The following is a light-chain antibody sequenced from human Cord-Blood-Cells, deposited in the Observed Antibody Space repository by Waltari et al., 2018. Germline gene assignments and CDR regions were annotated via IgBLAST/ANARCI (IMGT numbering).Light chain of an antibody. J-gene: IGKJ2*01. Sequence: EIVLTQSPATLSLSPGERATLPCRASQSVSSYLAWYQQKPGQAPRLLIYDASNRATGIPARFSGSGSGTDFTLTISSLEPEDFAVYYCQQRSNWPPYTFGQWTKLEIK. CDR1: QSVSSY. V-gene: IGKV3-11*01. CDR2: DAS. CDR3: QQRSNWPPYT.